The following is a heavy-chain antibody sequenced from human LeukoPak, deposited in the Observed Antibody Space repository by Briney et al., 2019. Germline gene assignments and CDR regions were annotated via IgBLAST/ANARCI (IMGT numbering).Heavy chain of an antibody. V-gene: IGHV1-18*01. J-gene: IGHJ4*02. D-gene: IGHD6-19*01. Sequence: ASVKVSCKASGYTFTSYGISWVRQAPGQGLEWMGWISAYNGNTNYAQKLQGRVTMTTDTSTSTAYMELRSLRSDDTAVYYCARDGLLWVVAGYFDYWGQGTLVTVSS. CDR3: ARDGLLWVVAGYFDY. CDR2: ISAYNGNT. CDR1: GYTFTSYG.